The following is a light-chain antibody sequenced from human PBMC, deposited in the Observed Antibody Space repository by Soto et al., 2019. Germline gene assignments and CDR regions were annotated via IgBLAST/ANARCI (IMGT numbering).Light chain of an antibody. J-gene: IGLJ2*01. Sequence: QSVRTQPASVSGSPGQSITISCTGSSSDVGGYNYVSWYQQHHPGKAPKLMIYDVSNRPSGVSNRFSGSKSGNTASLTISGLQAEDEADYYCSSYTTSSTVVFGGGTKLTVL. CDR3: SSYTTSSTVV. CDR2: DVS. CDR1: SSDVGGYNY. V-gene: IGLV2-14*03.